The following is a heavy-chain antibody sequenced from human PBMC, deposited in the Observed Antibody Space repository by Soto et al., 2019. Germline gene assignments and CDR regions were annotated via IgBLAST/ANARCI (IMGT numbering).Heavy chain of an antibody. CDR2: IYYSGST. CDR3: ARADPAASVGY. V-gene: IGHV4-59*01. CDR1: GGSISSYY. J-gene: IGHJ4*02. D-gene: IGHD2-2*01. Sequence: PSETLSLTCTVSGGSISSYYWSWIRQPPGKGLEWIGYIYYSGSTYYNPSLKSRVSISADTSKNQFSLRMNSMIAADTAVYYCARADPAASVGYWGQGTLVTVSS.